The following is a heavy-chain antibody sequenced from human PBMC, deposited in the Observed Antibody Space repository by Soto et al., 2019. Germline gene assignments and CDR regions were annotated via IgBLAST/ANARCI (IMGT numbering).Heavy chain of an antibody. CDR1: GYTLTELC. J-gene: IGHJ6*02. CDR2: FDPEDGKT. CDR3: ATVQPATGRGYYYDAIDV. Sequence: ASVKVSCKVSGYTLTELCMFWVRQVPGKGPEWMGGFDPEDGKTIYAQKFQGRVTMTEDTSTDTAYMELTGLRSEDTAVYFCATVQPATGRGYYYDAIDVWGQGATVTVYS. D-gene: IGHD6-13*01. V-gene: IGHV1-24*01.